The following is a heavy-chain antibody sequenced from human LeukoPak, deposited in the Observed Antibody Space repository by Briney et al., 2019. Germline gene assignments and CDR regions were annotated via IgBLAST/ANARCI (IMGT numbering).Heavy chain of an antibody. D-gene: IGHD3-10*01. Sequence: PSETLSLTCAVYGGSFSGYYWSWIRQPPGKGLEWIGETNHSGSTNYNPSLKSRVTISVHTSKNQFSLKLSSVTAADTAVYYCARRRSLSLNGSGIKSPFDYWGQGTLVTVSS. CDR2: TNHSGST. V-gene: IGHV4-34*01. CDR1: GGSFSGYY. CDR3: ARRRSLSLNGSGIKSPFDY. J-gene: IGHJ4*02.